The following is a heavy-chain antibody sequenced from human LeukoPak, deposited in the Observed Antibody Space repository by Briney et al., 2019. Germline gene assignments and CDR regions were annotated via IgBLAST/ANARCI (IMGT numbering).Heavy chain of an antibody. D-gene: IGHD3-10*01. V-gene: IGHV1-69*04. CDR1: GGTFSSYA. CDR3: ARDLSGGSGSYNWFDP. J-gene: IGHJ5*02. Sequence: SVKVSCKASGGTFSSYAISWVRQAPGQGLEWMGRIIPIFGIANYAQKFQGRVTITADKSTSTAYMELSSLRSEDAAVYYCARDLSGGSGSYNWFDPWGQGTLVTVSS. CDR2: IIPIFGIA.